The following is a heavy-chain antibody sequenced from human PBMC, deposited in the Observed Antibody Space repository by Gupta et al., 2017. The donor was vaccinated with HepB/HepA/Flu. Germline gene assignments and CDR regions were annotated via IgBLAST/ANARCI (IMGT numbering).Heavy chain of an antibody. CDR1: GFSFTNYA. CDR2: IYPGMGNT. Sequence: QVHLVQSGAEVKKPGASVKVSCKASGFSFTNYALHWLRQAPGQRVEWLGWIYPGMGNTKYSDHFRGRVLITRDTSASTVYMDLRNLMSEDTAIYYCARERDSGPPRNCFDPWGQGTLVTVSS. J-gene: IGHJ5*02. V-gene: IGHV1-3*01. CDR3: ARERDSGPPRNCFDP. D-gene: IGHD2-21*01.